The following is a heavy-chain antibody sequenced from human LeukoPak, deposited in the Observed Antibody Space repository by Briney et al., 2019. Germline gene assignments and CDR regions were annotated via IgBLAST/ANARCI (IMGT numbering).Heavy chain of an antibody. CDR2: IYSSGST. V-gene: IGHV4-4*07. Sequence: PSETLSLTCTVSGGSLSTYYWSWIRQPAGKGLEWIGRIYSSGSTIYNPSLKSRFTMSVDTSKNHCSLKLSSVTAADTAVYYCARGGAGFGELLHWGQGTLVTVSS. CDR1: GGSLSTYY. D-gene: IGHD3-10*01. CDR3: ARGGAGFGELLH. J-gene: IGHJ4*02.